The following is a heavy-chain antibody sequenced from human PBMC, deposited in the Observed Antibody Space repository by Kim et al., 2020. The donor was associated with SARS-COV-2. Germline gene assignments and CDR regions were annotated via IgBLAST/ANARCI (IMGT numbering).Heavy chain of an antibody. Sequence: GGSLRLSCAGSGFTFSSYAMHWVRQAPGKGLEWVAVISYDGSNKYYADSVKGRFTISRDNSKNTLYLQMNSLRAEDTAVYYCAREGYSYGTEAFDIWGQGTMGTVSS. CDR3: AREGYSYGTEAFDI. CDR1: GFTFSSYA. J-gene: IGHJ3*02. D-gene: IGHD5-18*01. CDR2: ISYDGSNK. V-gene: IGHV3-30-3*01.